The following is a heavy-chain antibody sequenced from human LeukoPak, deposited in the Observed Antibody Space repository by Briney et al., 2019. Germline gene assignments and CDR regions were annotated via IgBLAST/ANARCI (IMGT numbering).Heavy chain of an antibody. CDR3: ARDPSGDYDSDGLVFYFTS. D-gene: IGHD3-22*01. J-gene: IGHJ4*02. CDR1: GFTFSDYA. Sequence: PGGSLRLSCTVSGFTFSDYAMHWLRQAPGKGLEWVAMISYNGVRKDYADSMEGRFTISRDNSKNTLYLQITTLRTEDTAVYYCARDPSGDYDSDGLVFYFTSWGQGTLVTVSS. CDR2: ISYNGVRK. V-gene: IGHV3-30-3*01.